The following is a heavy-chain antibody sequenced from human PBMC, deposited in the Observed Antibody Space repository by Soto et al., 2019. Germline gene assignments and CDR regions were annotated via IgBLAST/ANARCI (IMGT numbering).Heavy chain of an antibody. CDR3: ARGRWLRQSFDY. CDR2: INHSGST. D-gene: IGHD5-12*01. Sequence: QVQLEQWGAGLLKPSETLSLTCAVYGGSFSGYYWSWIRQPPGKGLEWIGEINHSGSTNYNPSLNRRXXIXVXXSKNQFSLHPYSVTAADTAVYYCARGRWLRQSFDYWGQGTLVTVSA. CDR1: GGSFSGYY. V-gene: IGHV4-34*02. J-gene: IGHJ4*02.